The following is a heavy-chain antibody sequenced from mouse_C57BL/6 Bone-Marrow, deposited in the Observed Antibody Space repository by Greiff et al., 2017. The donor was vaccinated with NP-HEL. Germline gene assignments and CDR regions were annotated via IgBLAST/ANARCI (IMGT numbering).Heavy chain of an antibody. Sequence: EVKVVESGGDLVKPGGSLKLSCAASGFTFSSYGMSWVRQTPDKRLEWVATISSGGSYTYYPDSVKGRFTISRHNAKNTLYLQMSSLKSEDTAMYYCARHLLLRYYFDYWGQGTTLTVSS. CDR2: ISSGGSYT. D-gene: IGHD1-1*01. CDR3: ARHLLLRYYFDY. V-gene: IGHV5-6*01. CDR1: GFTFSSYG. J-gene: IGHJ2*01.